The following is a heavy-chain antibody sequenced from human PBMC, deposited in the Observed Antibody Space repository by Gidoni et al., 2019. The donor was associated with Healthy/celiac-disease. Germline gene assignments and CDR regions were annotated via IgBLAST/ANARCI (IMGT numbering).Heavy chain of an antibody. J-gene: IGHJ5*02. CDR3: ARSPTGTGTTKWFDP. Sequence: QVQLVQSGAEVKKPGASVKVSCKASGYTFTSYYMHWVRQAPGQGLEWMGIINPSGGSTSYAQKFQGRVTMTRDTSTSTVYMELSSLRSEDTAVYYCARSPTGTGTTKWFDPWGQGTLVTVSS. CDR1: GYTFTSYY. D-gene: IGHD1-1*01. V-gene: IGHV1-46*01. CDR2: INPSGGST.